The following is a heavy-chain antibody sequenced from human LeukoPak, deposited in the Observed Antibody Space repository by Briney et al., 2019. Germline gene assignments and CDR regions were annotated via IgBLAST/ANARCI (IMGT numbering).Heavy chain of an antibody. V-gene: IGHV4-59*08. CDR1: GGSISSYY. D-gene: IGHD3-10*01. CDR3: ARYFGTEDYYYGMDV. J-gene: IGHJ6*02. CDR2: IYYSGST. Sequence: SETLSLTCTVSGGSISSYYWSWIRQPLGKGLEWIGYIYYSGSTNYNPSLKSRVTISVDTSKNQFSLKLSSVTAADTAVYYCARYFGTEDYYYGMDVWGQGTTVTVSS.